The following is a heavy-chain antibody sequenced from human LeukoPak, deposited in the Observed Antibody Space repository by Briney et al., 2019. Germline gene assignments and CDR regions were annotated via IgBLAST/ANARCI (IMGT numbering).Heavy chain of an antibody. CDR1: GFSFSTNG. V-gene: IGHV3-33*01. Sequence: GGSLSLSFAASGFSFSTNGMHWVRQAPGKGLEWVAVIWYDGSNKYYADSVKGRFTISRDNSKDTLYLQMNSLRAEDTAVYYCARAVGPFDYWGQGTLVTVSS. D-gene: IGHD3-16*01. J-gene: IGHJ4*02. CDR3: ARAVGPFDY. CDR2: IWYDGSNK.